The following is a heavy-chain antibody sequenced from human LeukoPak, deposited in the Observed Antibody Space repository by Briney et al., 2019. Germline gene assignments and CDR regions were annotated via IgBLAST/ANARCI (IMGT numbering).Heavy chain of an antibody. CDR1: GFTFSSYW. Sequence: GGSPRLSCAASGFTFSSYWMSWVRQAPGKGLEWVANIKQDGSEKYYVDSVKGRFTISRDNAKNSLYLQMNSLRAEDTAVYYCARGRWDIVVVPAAQYYFDYWGQGTLVTVSS. V-gene: IGHV3-7*01. CDR3: ARGRWDIVVVPAAQYYFDY. CDR2: IKQDGSEK. D-gene: IGHD2-2*01. J-gene: IGHJ4*02.